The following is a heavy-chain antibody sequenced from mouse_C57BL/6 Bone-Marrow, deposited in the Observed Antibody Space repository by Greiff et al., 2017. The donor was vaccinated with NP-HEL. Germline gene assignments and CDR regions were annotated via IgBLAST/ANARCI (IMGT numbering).Heavy chain of an antibody. J-gene: IGHJ4*01. CDR3: ARRTTVVATDYAMDY. D-gene: IGHD1-1*01. CDR1: GFTFSDYY. Sequence: EVKLQESGGGLVQPGGSLKLSCAASGFTFSDYYMYWVRQTPEKRLEWVAYISNGGGSTYYPDTVKGRFTISRDNAKNTLYLQMSRLKSEDTAMYYCARRTTVVATDYAMDYWGQGTSVTVSS. CDR2: ISNGGGST. V-gene: IGHV5-12*01.